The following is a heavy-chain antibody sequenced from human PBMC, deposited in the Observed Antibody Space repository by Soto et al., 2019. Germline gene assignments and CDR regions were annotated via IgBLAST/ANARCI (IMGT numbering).Heavy chain of an antibody. CDR1: GYSFTSYW. Sequence: GASLKISCKGSGYSFTSYWIGWVRQMPGKGLEWVGIIYSDDSDTRYSPSFQGQVTISADKSISTAYLQWSSLKASDTAMYYCARHNIDIVVVPAAIGGGDGMDVWGQGTTVTVS. CDR3: ARHNIDIVVVPAAIGGGDGMDV. D-gene: IGHD2-2*01. CDR2: IYSDDSDT. J-gene: IGHJ6*02. V-gene: IGHV5-51*01.